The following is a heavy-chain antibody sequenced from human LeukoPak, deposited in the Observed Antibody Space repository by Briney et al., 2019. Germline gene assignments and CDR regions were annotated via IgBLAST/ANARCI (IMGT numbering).Heavy chain of an antibody. D-gene: IGHD4-17*01. Sequence: GGSLRLSCAAYGFTFNYNGMNWVRQAPGKGLEGVAFISYDGANKYYTESVRGRFTISRDTSKKTLYLLINRPRPEETAVYYFAKVGGGDYCDYAGYYWGQGTLVTVSS. V-gene: IGHV3-30*18. CDR1: GFTFNYNG. CDR2: ISYDGANK. J-gene: IGHJ4*02. CDR3: AKVGGGDYCDYAGYY.